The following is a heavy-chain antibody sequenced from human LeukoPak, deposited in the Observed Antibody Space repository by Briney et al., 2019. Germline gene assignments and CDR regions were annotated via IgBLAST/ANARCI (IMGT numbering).Heavy chain of an antibody. Sequence: SETLSLTCTVSGGSISSYYWSWIRQPAGKGLEWIGRIYTSGSTNYNPSLKSRVTMSVDTSKNQFSLKLSSVTAADTAVYYCARGSRYDFWSGYGYYYYYYMDVWGKGTTVTVSS. CDR1: GGSISSYY. CDR3: ARGSRYDFWSGYGYYYYYYMDV. J-gene: IGHJ6*03. D-gene: IGHD3-3*01. CDR2: IYTSGST. V-gene: IGHV4-4*07.